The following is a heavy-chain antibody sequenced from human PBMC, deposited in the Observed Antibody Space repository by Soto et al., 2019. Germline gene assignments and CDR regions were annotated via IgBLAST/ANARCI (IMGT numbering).Heavy chain of an antibody. CDR3: GRELPTMDV. CDR2: IRAYNGNT. V-gene: IGHV1-18*01. J-gene: IGHJ6*02. Sequence: QVQLVQSGAEVKKPGASVKVSCKASGYTFTSYGISWVRQAPGQGLEWMGWIRAYNGNTNYAQKLPGRVTMPTDTSTSAAYMELRRLRADDTAVYSCGRELPTMDVWGQGTTVTVSS. CDR1: GYTFTSYG.